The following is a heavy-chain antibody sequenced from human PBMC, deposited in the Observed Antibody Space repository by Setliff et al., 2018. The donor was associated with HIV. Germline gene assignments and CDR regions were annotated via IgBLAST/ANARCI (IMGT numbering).Heavy chain of an antibody. CDR1: GSVFTTYY. V-gene: IGHV1-46*04. CDR3: ARGGRLDGTSGFYYPLQF. CDR2: INPSGGAT. Sequence: ASAQVSCKASGSVFTTYYIHWVRQTPGQGLEWMGIINPSGGATTSALKLQGRVTMTKDKSTTTVHMELSSLKSADTAVYYGARGGRLDGTSGFYYPLQFWGQGTLVTAPQ. J-gene: IGHJ4*02. D-gene: IGHD3-22*01.